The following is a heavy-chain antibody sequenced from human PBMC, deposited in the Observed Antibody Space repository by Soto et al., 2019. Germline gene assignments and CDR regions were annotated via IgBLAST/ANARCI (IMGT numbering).Heavy chain of an antibody. Sequence: LGESLKISCKVSGYRFTTYWIGWVRQMHGKGLEGMVIIYPGDSDTRYSPSFQGQVTISADKSINTTYLQWSSLKASDTAIYYCARQAAAGKYYYAMDVWGQGTTVTVSS. J-gene: IGHJ6*02. CDR3: ARQAAAGKYYYAMDV. V-gene: IGHV5-51*01. CDR1: GYRFTTYW. D-gene: IGHD6-13*01. CDR2: IYPGDSDT.